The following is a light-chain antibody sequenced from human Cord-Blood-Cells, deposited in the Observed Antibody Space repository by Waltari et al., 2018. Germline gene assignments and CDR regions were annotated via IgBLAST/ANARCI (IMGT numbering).Light chain of an antibody. V-gene: IGKV3D-15*01. Sequence: EIVMTQSPATLSVSLGERATLYCRASQSVSSNLSWYQQKPGHAPRLLIYGTSIRATGIPARVSGSGSGTEFTLTIGSLQSEDFAFYYCQQCNNWPPITFGRGTRLEIK. CDR1: QSVSSN. CDR2: GTS. J-gene: IGKJ5*01. CDR3: QQCNNWPPIT.